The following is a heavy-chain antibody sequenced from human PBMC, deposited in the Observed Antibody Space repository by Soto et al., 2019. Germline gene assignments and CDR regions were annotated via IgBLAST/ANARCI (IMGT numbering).Heavy chain of an antibody. CDR2: INWNSGII. V-gene: IGHV3-9*01. J-gene: IGHJ6*03. CDR1: GFTFDDYA. Sequence: PGGSLRLSCAASGFTFDDYAMHWVRQPPGKGLEWVSGINWNSGIITCEDSVKGRFTISRDNAKNSLYLQMNSLRAEDTALYYCARDIRPGYSSSSPPYYYYYMDVWGKGTTVTVSS. CDR3: ARDIRPGYSSSSPPYYYYYMDV. D-gene: IGHD6-6*01.